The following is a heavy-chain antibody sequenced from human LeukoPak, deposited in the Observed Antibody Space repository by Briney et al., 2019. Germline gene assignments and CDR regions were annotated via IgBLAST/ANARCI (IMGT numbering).Heavy chain of an antibody. CDR2: INHSGST. Sequence: PSETLSLTCAVYGGSFSGYYWSWVRQPPGKGRECTGEINHSGSTNYNPSLKSRVTISVDTYKNQFSLKLSSVTAADTAEYYCARGRGPVVTDNWFDPWRQGTLVTVSS. CDR1: GGSFSGYY. J-gene: IGHJ5*02. V-gene: IGHV4-34*01. CDR3: ARGRGPVVTDNWFDP. D-gene: IGHD2-21*02.